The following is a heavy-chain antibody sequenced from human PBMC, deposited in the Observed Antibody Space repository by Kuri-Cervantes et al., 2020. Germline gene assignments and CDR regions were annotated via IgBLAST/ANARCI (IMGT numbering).Heavy chain of an antibody. CDR1: GFTFSSYA. D-gene: IGHD3/OR15-3a*01. V-gene: IGHV3-30-3*01. CDR3: ARGRTGDYTPVFDM. J-gene: IGHJ3*02. Sequence: GESLKISCAASGFTFSSYAMHWVRQAPGKGLEWVAVISYDGSNKCYADSVKGRFTISRDNAKNSLYLQMNNPRAEDTAVYYCARGRTGDYTPVFDMWGQGTVVTVSS. CDR2: ISYDGSNK.